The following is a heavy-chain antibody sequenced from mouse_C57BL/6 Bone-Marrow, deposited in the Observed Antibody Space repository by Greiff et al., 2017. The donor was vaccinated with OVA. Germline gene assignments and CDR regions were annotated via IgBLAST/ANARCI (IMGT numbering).Heavy chain of an antibody. Sequence: QVQLQQSGAELVKPGASVKISCKASGYAFSSYWMNWVKQRPGKGLEWIGQIYPGDGDTNYNGKFKGKATLTADKSSSTAYLQLSSLTSADSAVYFFARPFYYYGSNFFAYWGQGTLVTVSA. CDR3: ARPFYYYGSNFFAY. J-gene: IGHJ3*01. V-gene: IGHV1-80*01. D-gene: IGHD1-1*01. CDR2: IYPGDGDT. CDR1: GYAFSSYW.